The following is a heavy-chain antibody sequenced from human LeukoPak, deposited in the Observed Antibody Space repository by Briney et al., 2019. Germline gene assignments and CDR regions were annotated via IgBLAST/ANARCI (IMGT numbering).Heavy chain of an antibody. CDR2: IIPIFGTA. D-gene: IGHD3-3*01. CDR1: GGTFSSYA. J-gene: IGHJ5*02. Sequence: ASVKVSCKASGGTFSSYAISWVHQAPGQGLEWMGGIIPIFGTANYAQKFQGRVTITTDESTNTAYMELSSLRSEDTAVYYCAYTLSTIFGVVISGDTRFDPWGQGTLVSVSS. CDR3: AYTLSTIFGVVISGDTRFDP. V-gene: IGHV1-69*05.